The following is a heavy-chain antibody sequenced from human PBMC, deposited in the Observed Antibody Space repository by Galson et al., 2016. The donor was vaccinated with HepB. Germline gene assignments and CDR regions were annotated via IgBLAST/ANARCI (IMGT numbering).Heavy chain of an antibody. CDR2: ITASGGST. CDR1: GFIFSNYG. D-gene: IGHD3-16*01. CDR3: ARGPY. Sequence: SLRLFCAASGFIFSNYGMSWVRQAPGKGLEWVSTITASGGSTQYADSVKGRFTISRDNSKNTLYLQMNSLRGEDTAVYYCARGPYWGQGTLVTVSS. J-gene: IGHJ4*02. V-gene: IGHV3-23*01.